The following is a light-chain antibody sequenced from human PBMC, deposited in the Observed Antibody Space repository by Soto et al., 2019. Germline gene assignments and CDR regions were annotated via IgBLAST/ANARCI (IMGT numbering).Light chain of an antibody. Sequence: EIVMTQSPATLSVSPGERATLSCRASHSVSSNLAWYQQKPGQAPRLLIYGASTRASGIPVRFSGSGSGTEFTLTISSLESEDVAVYYCQQYNNWYTVGQGTKLEIK. CDR1: HSVSSN. J-gene: IGKJ2*01. CDR2: GAS. CDR3: QQYNNWYT. V-gene: IGKV3-15*01.